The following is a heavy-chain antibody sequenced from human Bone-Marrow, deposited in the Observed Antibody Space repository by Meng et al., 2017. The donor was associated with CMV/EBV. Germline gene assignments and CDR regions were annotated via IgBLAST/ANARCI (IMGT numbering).Heavy chain of an antibody. D-gene: IGHD3-10*01. Sequence: GGSLRLSCKGSGYSFTSYWIGWVRQMPGKGLEWMGIIYPGDSDTRYSPSFQGQVTISADKSISTAYLQWSSLKASDTAMYYCARLRTSITHAFDIWGQGTMVTVSS. CDR3: ARLRTSITHAFDI. CDR1: GYSFTSYW. J-gene: IGHJ3*02. V-gene: IGHV5-51*01. CDR2: IYPGDSDT.